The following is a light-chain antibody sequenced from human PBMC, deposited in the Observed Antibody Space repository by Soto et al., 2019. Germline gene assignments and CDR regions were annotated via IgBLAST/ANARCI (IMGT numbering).Light chain of an antibody. Sequence: QSVLTQPPSASGSPGQSVTISCTGTSSDVGGYNYVSWYQQHPGKAPKLMIYDTNKRPSGIPDRFSGSKSGTSATLGITGLQTGDEADYYCGTWDSSLSAGVFGGGTKLTVL. CDR3: GTWDSSLSAGV. V-gene: IGLV1-51*01. CDR1: SSDVGGYNY. CDR2: DTN. J-gene: IGLJ3*02.